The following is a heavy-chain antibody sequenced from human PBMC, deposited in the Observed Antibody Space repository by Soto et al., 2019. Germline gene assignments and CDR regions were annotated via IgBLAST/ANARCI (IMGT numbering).Heavy chain of an antibody. CDR3: AKDQGFGDLGAEYFHH. CDR2: ISRSGGNT. CDR1: EFTFRSYA. Sequence: PGGSLRLSCVASEFTFRSYAMSWVRQAPGKGLEWVSTISRSGGNTNYAESVKGRFTVSRDNSRATVYLQMSGLRAEDTALYYCAKDQGFGDLGAEYFHHWGQGSLVTVSS. D-gene: IGHD3-10*01. J-gene: IGHJ1*01. V-gene: IGHV3-23*01.